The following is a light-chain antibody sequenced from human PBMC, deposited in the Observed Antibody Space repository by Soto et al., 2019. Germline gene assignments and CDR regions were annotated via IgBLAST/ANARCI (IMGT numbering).Light chain of an antibody. Sequence: QSALTQPRSVYGSPGQSVTISCTGTSSDVGGYNYVSWYQQPPGKAPKLMIYDVSTRPSGVPDRFSGSKSGNTASLTISGLQAEDEADYYCCSYAGSYTWVFGGGTKLTVL. CDR2: DVS. CDR1: SSDVGGYNY. CDR3: CSYAGSYTWV. V-gene: IGLV2-11*01. J-gene: IGLJ3*02.